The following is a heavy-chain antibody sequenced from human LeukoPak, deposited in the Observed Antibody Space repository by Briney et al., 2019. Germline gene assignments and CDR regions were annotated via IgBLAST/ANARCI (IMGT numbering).Heavy chain of an antibody. CDR1: GGSISSSSYY. J-gene: IGHJ4*02. Sequence: SETLSLTCTVSGGSISSSSYYWGWIRQPPGKGLEWIGSIYYSGSTYYNPSLKSRVTISVDTSKNQFSLKLSSVTAADTAVYYCARGYPEHWNGGWLSVFDYWGQGTLVTVSS. D-gene: IGHD1-1*01. CDR2: IYYSGST. CDR3: ARGYPEHWNGGWLSVFDY. V-gene: IGHV4-39*07.